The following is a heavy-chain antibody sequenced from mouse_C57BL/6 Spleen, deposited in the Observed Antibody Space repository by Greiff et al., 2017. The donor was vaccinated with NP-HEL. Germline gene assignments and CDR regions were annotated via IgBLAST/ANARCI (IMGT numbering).Heavy chain of an antibody. J-gene: IGHJ2*01. D-gene: IGHD2-4*01. V-gene: IGHV2-2*01. CDR1: GFSLTSYG. CDR2: IWSGGST. Sequence: QVQLQQSGPGLVQPSQCLSITCTVSGFSLTSYGVHWVRQSPGQGLEWLGVIWSGGSTDYNAAFISSLSISKDNSKSQVFFKMNSLQADDTAIYYCARNFIYDYVLDYWGQGTTLTVSS. CDR3: ARNFIYDYVLDY.